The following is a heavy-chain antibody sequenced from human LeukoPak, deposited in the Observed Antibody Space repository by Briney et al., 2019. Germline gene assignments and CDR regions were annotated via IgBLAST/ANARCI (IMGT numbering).Heavy chain of an antibody. Sequence: GGSLRLSCAASGFPFSSFGTHWVRQAPGKGLEWVAVTSYDGGNKYYADSVKGRFTISRDNSKNTLYLQMNSLRAEDTAVYYCAKDYGGNNYDAFDIWGQGTMVAVSS. J-gene: IGHJ3*02. CDR2: TSYDGGNK. V-gene: IGHV3-30*18. D-gene: IGHD4-23*01. CDR1: GFPFSSFG. CDR3: AKDYGGNNYDAFDI.